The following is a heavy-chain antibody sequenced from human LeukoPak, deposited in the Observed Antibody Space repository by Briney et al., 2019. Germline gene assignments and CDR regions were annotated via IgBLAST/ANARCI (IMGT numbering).Heavy chain of an antibody. CDR2: IYTSGST. CDR1: GGSISSGSYY. CDR3: ARGGGNSFYMDV. D-gene: IGHD4-23*01. Sequence: SETLSLTCTVSGGSISSGSYYWSWIRQPAGKGLEWIGRIYTSGSTNYNPSLKSRLTISVDTSKNQFSLKLSSVTAADTAVYYCARGGGNSFYMDVWGKGTTVTVSS. V-gene: IGHV4-61*02. J-gene: IGHJ6*03.